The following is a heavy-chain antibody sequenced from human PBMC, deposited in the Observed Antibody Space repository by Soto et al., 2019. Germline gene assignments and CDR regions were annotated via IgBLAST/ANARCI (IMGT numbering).Heavy chain of an antibody. CDR3: ARDLGGWPDY. CDR1: GYTFTSYA. V-gene: IGHV1-3*04. CDR2: INTGNGNT. Sequence: ASVKVSCKSSGYTFTSYAMHWVRQAPGQRLEWMGWINTGNGNTKYSQKFQGRVTITRDTSASTAYMELSSLRSEDTAVYYCARDLGGWPDYWGQGTQVTSPQ. J-gene: IGHJ4*02. D-gene: IGHD2-15*01.